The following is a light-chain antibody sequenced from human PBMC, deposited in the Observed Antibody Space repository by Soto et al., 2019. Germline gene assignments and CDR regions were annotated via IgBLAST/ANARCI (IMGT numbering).Light chain of an antibody. CDR3: RLYTRENTYV. V-gene: IGLV2-18*01. J-gene: IGLJ1*01. CDR1: STDFVSYNR. Sequence: QSVLTQPPSVSGSPGQSVTISCTGTSTDFVSYNRVSWYQQPPGTAPKLIIYEASNRPSGVPDRFSGSKSGNTASLTISGLQAADEADYYCRLYTRENTYVFGPGTKAAVL. CDR2: EAS.